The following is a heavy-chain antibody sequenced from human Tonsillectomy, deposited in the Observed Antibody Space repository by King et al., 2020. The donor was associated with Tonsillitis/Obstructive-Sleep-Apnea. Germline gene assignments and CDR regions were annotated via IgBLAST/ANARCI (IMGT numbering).Heavy chain of an antibody. CDR2: IYHSGST. J-gene: IGHJ3*02. Sequence: VQLQESGPGLVKPSGTLSLNCAVTGASISSGNWWSWVRQPPGKGLEWIGEIYHSGSTNYSPSLKSRVTISVDKSTNHLSLKLSSVTAADTAVYYCARGIRFDIWGQGTMVTVSS. D-gene: IGHD2/OR15-2a*01. CDR1: GASISSGNW. V-gene: IGHV4-4*02. CDR3: ARGIRFDI.